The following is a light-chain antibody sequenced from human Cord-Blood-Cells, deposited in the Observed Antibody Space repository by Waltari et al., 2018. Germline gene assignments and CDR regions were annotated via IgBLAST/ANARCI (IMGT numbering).Light chain of an antibody. CDR2: AAS. J-gene: IGKJ2*01. Sequence: DIQMTQSPSFLSASVGDRVTITCRASQSISSYLNWYQQKPGKAPKLLIYAASSLQSGVPSMVSGSGYATDFALTISSLQPEDCATYYCQQSYSTPQTFGEGTKLEIK. CDR3: QQSYSTPQT. CDR1: QSISSY. V-gene: IGKV1-39*01.